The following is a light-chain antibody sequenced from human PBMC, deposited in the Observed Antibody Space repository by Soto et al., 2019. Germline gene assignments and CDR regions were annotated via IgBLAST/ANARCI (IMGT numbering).Light chain of an antibody. J-gene: IGLJ1*01. CDR2: DVR. CDR3: CSYAGSFLKV. CDR1: SSDVGAYNY. V-gene: IGLV2-11*01. Sequence: QSVLTQPLSVSGSPGQSDTISCTGTSSDVGAYNYVSWYQQHPGKAPKLVISDVRKRPSGVPDRFSGSKSGNTASLTISGLQAEDEADYYCCSYAGSFLKVFGTGTKVTVL.